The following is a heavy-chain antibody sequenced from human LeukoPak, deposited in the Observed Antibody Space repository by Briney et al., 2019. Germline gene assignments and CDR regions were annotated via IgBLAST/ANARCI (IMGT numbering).Heavy chain of an antibody. CDR3: TKDIGYFDY. J-gene: IGHJ4*02. V-gene: IGHV3-15*01. CDR2: FKSKTDGGTT. CDR1: GFTFSKAW. Sequence: GGSPRLSCAASGFTFSKAWMSWVRQAPGKGLEWVGRFKSKTDGGTTDYAAPAKGRFIVSRDDSKNTLYLQMNSLRTEDTAVYFCTKDIGYFDYWGQGSLVTVSS.